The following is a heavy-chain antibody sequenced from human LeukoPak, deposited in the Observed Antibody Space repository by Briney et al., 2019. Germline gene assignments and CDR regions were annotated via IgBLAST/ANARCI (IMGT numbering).Heavy chain of an antibody. CDR1: GYTFSNYA. Sequence: GGSLRLSCVASGYTFSNYAMHWVRQTPGKGLEYVSGINSNGGSTQYASSVKGRFTISRDNSKDTLYLQMGSLRSEDTAVYYCARWMGQGSSWYPGMNWFDPWGQGTLVTVSS. D-gene: IGHD6-13*01. V-gene: IGHV3-64*01. J-gene: IGHJ5*02. CDR3: ARWMGQGSSWYPGMNWFDP. CDR2: INSNGGST.